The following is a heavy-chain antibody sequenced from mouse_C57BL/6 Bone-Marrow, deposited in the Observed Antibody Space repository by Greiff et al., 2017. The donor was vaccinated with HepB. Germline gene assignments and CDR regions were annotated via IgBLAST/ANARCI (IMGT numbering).Heavy chain of an antibody. Sequence: DVKLVESEGGLVQPGSSMKLSCTASGFTFSDYYMAWVRQVPEKGLEWVANINYDGSSTYYLDSLKSRFIISRDNAKNILYLQMSSLKSEDTATYYCARANPYWYFDVWGTGTTVTVSS. J-gene: IGHJ1*03. CDR3: ARANPYWYFDV. D-gene: IGHD4-1*01. V-gene: IGHV5-16*01. CDR2: INYDGSST. CDR1: GFTFSDYY.